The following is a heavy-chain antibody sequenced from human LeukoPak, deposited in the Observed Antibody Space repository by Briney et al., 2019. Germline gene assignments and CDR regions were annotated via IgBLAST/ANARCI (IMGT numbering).Heavy chain of an antibody. J-gene: IGHJ4*02. D-gene: IGHD6-13*01. CDR3: AKDLFRGSSSWYGYYFDY. Sequence: GGSLRLSCAASGFTFSSYGMHWVRQAPGKGLEWVAVISYDGSNKYYADSVKGRFTISRDNSKNTLYLQMNSLRAEDTAVYYCAKDLFRGSSSWYGYYFDYWGQGTLVTVSS. CDR1: GFTFSSYG. V-gene: IGHV3-30*18. CDR2: ISYDGSNK.